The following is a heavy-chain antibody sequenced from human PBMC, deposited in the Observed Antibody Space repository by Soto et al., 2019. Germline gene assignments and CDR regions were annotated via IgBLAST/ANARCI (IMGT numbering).Heavy chain of an antibody. Sequence: ASVKVSCKVSGYTLTELSMHWVRQAPGKGLEWMGGVDPEDGETIYAQKFQGRVTMTEDTSTDTAYMELSSLRSEDTAVYYCATGYYDSSGYPIFDYWGQGTLVTVSS. J-gene: IGHJ4*02. CDR3: ATGYYDSSGYPIFDY. CDR1: GYTLTELS. D-gene: IGHD3-22*01. V-gene: IGHV1-24*01. CDR2: VDPEDGET.